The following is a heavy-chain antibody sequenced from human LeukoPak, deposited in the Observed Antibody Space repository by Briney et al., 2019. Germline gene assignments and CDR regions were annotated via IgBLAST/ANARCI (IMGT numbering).Heavy chain of an antibody. CDR2: IYDSGTT. D-gene: IGHD3-3*01. CDR1: GGSISSYY. CDR3: ARDQPLYYDFWSGSTGSGMDV. V-gene: IGHV4-59*01. Sequence: SETLSLTCSVSGGSISSYYWNWIRQPPGKGLEWIGYIYDSGTTNYNPSLKSRITISVDKSKNQFSLKLGSVTAADTAVYYCARDQPLYYDFWSGSTGSGMDVWGQGTTVTVSS. J-gene: IGHJ6*02.